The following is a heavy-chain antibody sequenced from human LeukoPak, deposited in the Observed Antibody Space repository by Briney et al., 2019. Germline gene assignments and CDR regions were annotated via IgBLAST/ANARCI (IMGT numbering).Heavy chain of an antibody. CDR2: IYYSGST. V-gene: IGHV4-59*01. J-gene: IGHJ4*02. CDR3: VYSDFWSGSANS. Sequence: SETLSLTCTVSGGSISGYYWSWIRQPPGKGLEWIGYIYYSGSTNYNPSLKSRVTISVDTSKNQFSLKLSSVTAADTAVYYCVYSDFWSGSANSWGQGTLVTVSS. D-gene: IGHD3-3*01. CDR1: GGSISGYY.